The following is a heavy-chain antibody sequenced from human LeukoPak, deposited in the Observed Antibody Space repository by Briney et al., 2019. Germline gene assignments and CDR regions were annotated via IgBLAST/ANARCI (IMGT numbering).Heavy chain of an antibody. V-gene: IGHV4-39*01. D-gene: IGHD3-22*01. J-gene: IGHJ4*02. CDR3: ARLARADYYDSSGYSFLFDY. Sequence: SETLSLTCTVSGGSISSSSYYWGWIRQPPGKGLEWIGSIYYSGSTYYNPSLKSRVTISVDTSKNQFSLKLSSVTAADTAVYYCARLARADYYDSSGYSFLFDYWGQGTLVTVSS. CDR2: IYYSGST. CDR1: GGSISSSSYY.